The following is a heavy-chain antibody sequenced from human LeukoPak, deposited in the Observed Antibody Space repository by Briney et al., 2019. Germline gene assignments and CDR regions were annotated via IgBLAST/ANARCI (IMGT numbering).Heavy chain of an antibody. Sequence: GGSLRLSCAASGFTFSSYAMHWVRQAPGKGLEWVAVISYDGSNKYYADSVKGRFTISRDNSKNTLYLQMNSLRAEDTAVYYCARGLREYSSSSPFDYWGQGTLVTVSS. J-gene: IGHJ4*02. CDR3: ARGLREYSSSSPFDY. CDR1: GFTFSSYA. D-gene: IGHD6-6*01. V-gene: IGHV3-30-3*01. CDR2: ISYDGSNK.